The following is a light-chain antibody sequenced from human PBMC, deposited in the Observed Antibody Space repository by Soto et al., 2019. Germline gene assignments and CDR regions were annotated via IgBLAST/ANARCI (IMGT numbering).Light chain of an antibody. V-gene: IGKV3-20*01. CDR2: GTS. J-gene: IGKJ1*01. Sequence: ESVLTQSPGTLSLSPGERATLSCKTSQSVSSTSLAWYRQRPGQAPRLLIYGTSSRATGIPDRFSGSGSGTDFPLTINRLEPEDFAVYYCQQYGSSPTFGQGTKVEIK. CDR3: QQYGSSPT. CDR1: QSVSSTS.